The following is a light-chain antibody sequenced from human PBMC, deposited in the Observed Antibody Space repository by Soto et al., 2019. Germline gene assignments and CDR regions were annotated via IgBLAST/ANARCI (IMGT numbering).Light chain of an antibody. CDR1: SSDVGDNY. CDR2: EVS. CDR3: SSYSGSDNFVV. J-gene: IGLJ3*02. Sequence: QSALTQPPSASGSPGQSVTISCTGTSSDVGDNYVSWYQQHLGKAPKLIIYEVSQRPSGVPDRFSGSKSGDTASLTVSGLQAEDEADYFCSSYSGSDNFVVFGGGTKLTVL. V-gene: IGLV2-8*01.